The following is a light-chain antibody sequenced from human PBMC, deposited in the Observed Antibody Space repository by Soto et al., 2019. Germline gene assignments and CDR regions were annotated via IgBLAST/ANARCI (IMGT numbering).Light chain of an antibody. CDR2: DVN. J-gene: IGLJ1*01. V-gene: IGLV2-14*01. CDR3: CSYTGSSTYV. CDR1: SSDVGGYNY. Sequence: QSVLTQPASVSGSPGQSITISCTGTSSDVGGYNYVSWYQQHPDRAPKLLIYDVNNRPSGVSNRFSGSKSGNTASLTISGLQAEDEADYYCCSYTGSSTYVFGTGTKVTVL.